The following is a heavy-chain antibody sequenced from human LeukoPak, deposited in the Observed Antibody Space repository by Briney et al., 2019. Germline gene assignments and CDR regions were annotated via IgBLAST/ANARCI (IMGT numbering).Heavy chain of an antibody. Sequence: PGGSLRLSCAASGFTFSSYGMHWVRQAPGKGLEWVAVISYDGSNKYYADSVKGRFTISRDNSKNTLYLQMNSLRAEDTAVYYCARSRIVVVTAIFDYWGQEPWSPSPQ. CDR2: ISYDGSNK. CDR1: GFTFSSYG. V-gene: IGHV3-30*03. CDR3: ARSRIVVVTAIFDY. J-gene: IGHJ4*01. D-gene: IGHD2-21*02.